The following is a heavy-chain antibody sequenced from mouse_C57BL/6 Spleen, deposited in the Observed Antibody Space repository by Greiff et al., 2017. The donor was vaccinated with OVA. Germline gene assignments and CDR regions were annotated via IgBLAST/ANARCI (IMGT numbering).Heavy chain of an antibody. D-gene: IGHD2-4*01. J-gene: IGHJ3*01. Sequence: EVQLQQSGPELVKPGASVKISCKASGYTFTDYYMNWVKQSHGKSLEWIGDINPNNGGTSYNQKFKGKATLTVDKSSSTAYMELRSLTSEDSAVYYCARNDYAGWFAYWGQGTLVTVSA. CDR3: ARNDYAGWFAY. CDR2: INPNNGGT. CDR1: GYTFTDYY. V-gene: IGHV1-26*01.